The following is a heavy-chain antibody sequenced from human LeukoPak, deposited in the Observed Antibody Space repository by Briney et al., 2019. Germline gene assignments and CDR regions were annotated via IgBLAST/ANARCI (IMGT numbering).Heavy chain of an antibody. J-gene: IGHJ5*02. V-gene: IGHV4-4*09. CDR1: GFTFSNAW. D-gene: IGHD2-2*01. CDR2: IYTSGST. Sequence: GSLRLSCAASGFTFSNAWMRWVRQAPGKGLEWIGYIYTSGSTNYNPSLKSRVTISVDTSKNQFSLKLSSVTAADTAVYYCARLNSVSTSTVSAPNWFDPWGQGTLVTVSS. CDR3: ARLNSVSTSTVSAPNWFDP.